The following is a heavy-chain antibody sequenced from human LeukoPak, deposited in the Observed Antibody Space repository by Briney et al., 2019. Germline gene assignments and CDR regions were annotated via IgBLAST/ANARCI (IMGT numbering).Heavy chain of an antibody. Sequence: PSQTLSLTCTVSGGSISSGSYYWSWIRQPAGKGLEWIGRIYTSGSTNYNPSLKSRVTISVDKSRNQFSLKVTSVTAADTAVYYCARVGGYYGYFDYWGQGTLVTVSS. CDR2: IYTSGST. D-gene: IGHD1-26*01. CDR1: GGSISSGSYY. J-gene: IGHJ4*02. CDR3: ARVGGYYGYFDY. V-gene: IGHV4-61*02.